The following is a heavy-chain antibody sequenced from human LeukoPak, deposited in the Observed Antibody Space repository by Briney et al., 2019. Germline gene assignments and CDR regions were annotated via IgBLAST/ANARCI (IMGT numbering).Heavy chain of an antibody. J-gene: IGHJ3*02. Sequence: EAGGSLRLSCAGSGFSISNYWMSWVRQAPGKGLEWVSAISGSGGSTYYADSVKGRFTISRDNSKNTLYLQMNSLRAEDTAVYYCAKERDAFDIWGQGTMVTVSS. CDR3: AKERDAFDI. V-gene: IGHV3-23*01. CDR2: ISGSGGST. CDR1: GFSISNYW.